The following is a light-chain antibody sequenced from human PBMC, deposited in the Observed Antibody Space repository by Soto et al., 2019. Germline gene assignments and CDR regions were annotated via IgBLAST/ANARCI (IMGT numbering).Light chain of an antibody. J-gene: IGKJ1*01. CDR1: QTSVTSIY. CDR2: GTS. CDR3: QDSSTSPWP. Sequence: EIVLTQSPGTLSLSPGERATLSCKTSQTSVTSIYLAWYQQKPGQAPRLLIYGTSFRASGIPDRFRGSGPGTDFTLTISSLEPEDSAVYYCQDSSTSPWPFGQGTKVDI. V-gene: IGKV3-20*01.